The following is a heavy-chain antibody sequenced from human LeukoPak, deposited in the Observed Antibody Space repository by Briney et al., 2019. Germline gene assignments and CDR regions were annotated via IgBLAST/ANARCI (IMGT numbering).Heavy chain of an antibody. CDR1: GSSISSSSYY. D-gene: IGHD4-11*01. Sequence: SETLSLTCTVSGSSISSSSYYWGWIRQPPGKGLEWIGSIYYSGSTYYNPSLKSRVTISVDTSKNQFSLKLSSVTAADTAVYYCARGGTVTSYRPFDYWGQGTLVTVSS. CDR2: IYYSGST. V-gene: IGHV4-39*01. CDR3: ARGGTVTSYRPFDY. J-gene: IGHJ4*02.